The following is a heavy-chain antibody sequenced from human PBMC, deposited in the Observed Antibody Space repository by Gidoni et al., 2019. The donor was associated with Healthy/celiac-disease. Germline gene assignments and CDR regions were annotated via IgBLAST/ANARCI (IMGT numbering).Heavy chain of an antibody. CDR3: ARGAHYGDYVDY. V-gene: IGHV4-31*03. CDR2: IYYSGST. CDR1: GGPISSGGYY. J-gene: IGHJ4*02. D-gene: IGHD4-17*01. Sequence: QVQLQESCPGLVKPSQTLSLTCPVSGGPISSGGYYWSWIRQHPGKGLEWIVYIYYSGSTYYNPSLKSRGTISVDTSKNQFSLKLSSVTAADTAVYHCARGAHYGDYVDYWGQGTLVTVSS.